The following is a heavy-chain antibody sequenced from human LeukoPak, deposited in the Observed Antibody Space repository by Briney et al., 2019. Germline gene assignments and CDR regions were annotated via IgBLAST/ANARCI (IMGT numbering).Heavy chain of an antibody. J-gene: IGHJ4*02. Sequence: GGSLRLSCAASRFTFSSYVMSWVRQAPGKGLEWVSAISGSGGSTYYADSVKGRFTISRDNSENTLYLQMNSLRAEDTAVYYCAKAQTTVVVITQFDYWGQGTLVTVSS. CDR2: ISGSGGST. CDR3: AKAQTTVVVITQFDY. CDR1: RFTFSSYV. V-gene: IGHV3-23*01. D-gene: IGHD3-22*01.